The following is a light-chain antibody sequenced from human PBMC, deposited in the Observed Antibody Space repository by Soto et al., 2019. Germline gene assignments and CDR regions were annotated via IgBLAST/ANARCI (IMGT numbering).Light chain of an antibody. J-gene: IGLJ1*01. V-gene: IGLV2-18*01. Sequence: QSALTQPPSVSGSPGQSVTISCTRTSSDVGSYNRLSWYQQPPGTAPKLIMYEVNTRPSGVPDRFSGSKSGSTASLTISGLQAEDEADYYCSLYISGSTYVFGTGTKV. CDR1: SSDVGSYNR. CDR2: EVN. CDR3: SLYISGSTYV.